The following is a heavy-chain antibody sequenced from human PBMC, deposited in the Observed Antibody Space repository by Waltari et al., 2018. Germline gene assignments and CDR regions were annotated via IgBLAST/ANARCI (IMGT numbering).Heavy chain of an antibody. Sequence: QVQLQQWGAGLLKPSETLSLTCAVYGGSFSGYYWSWIRQPPGKGLEWIGEINHSGSTNYNPSLKSRVTISVDTSKNQFSLKLSSVTAADTAVYYCARVLHCSSTSCYTNWFDPWGQGTLVTVSS. CDR1: GGSFSGYY. CDR3: ARVLHCSSTSCYTNWFDP. J-gene: IGHJ5*02. CDR2: INHSGST. D-gene: IGHD2-2*02. V-gene: IGHV4-34*01.